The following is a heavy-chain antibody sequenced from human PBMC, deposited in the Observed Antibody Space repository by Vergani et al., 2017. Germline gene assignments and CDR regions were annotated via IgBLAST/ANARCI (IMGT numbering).Heavy chain of an antibody. V-gene: IGHV1-18*04. CDR1: GYTFTSYG. D-gene: IGHD2-2*01. J-gene: IGHJ6*02. CDR3: ARDPDIVVVPAAPYYYYYYGMDV. Sequence: QVQLVQSGAEVKKPGASVQVSSKASGYTFTSYGISWVRQAPGQGLEWMGWISAYNGNTNYAQKLQGRVTMTTDTSTSTAYMELRSLRSDDTAVYYCARDPDIVVVPAAPYYYYYYGMDVWGQGTTVTVSS. CDR2: ISAYNGNT.